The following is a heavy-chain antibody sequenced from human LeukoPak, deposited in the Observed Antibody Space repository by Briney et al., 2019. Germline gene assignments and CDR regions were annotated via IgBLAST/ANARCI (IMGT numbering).Heavy chain of an antibody. V-gene: IGHV4-59*08. CDR2: IYYSGST. CDR3: ARRNDYGDYGGGWFDP. Sequence: SETLSLTCTVAGGSISSYYWSWIRQPPGKGLEWIGYIYYSGSTNYNPSLKSRVTMSKDTSTNQFSLKLTSVTAADTAVYYCARRNDYGDYGGGWFDPWGQGTLVTVSS. J-gene: IGHJ5*02. D-gene: IGHD4-17*01. CDR1: GGSISSYY.